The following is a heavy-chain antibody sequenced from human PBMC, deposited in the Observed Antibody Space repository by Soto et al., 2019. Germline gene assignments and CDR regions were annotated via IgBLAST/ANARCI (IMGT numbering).Heavy chain of an antibody. J-gene: IGHJ5*02. CDR1: GFTFTDHG. Sequence: GGSLRLSCAASGFTFTDHGMHWVRQAPGEGLEWVAVVWSDGSNKYYADSVKDRFTVSRDNSKNTLFLQMDNLRVEDTAVYYCARDFAVRQPPTWFDPWGQGTRVTVSS. CDR3: ARDFAVRQPPTWFDP. D-gene: IGHD1-1*01. CDR2: VWSDGSNK. V-gene: IGHV3-33*01.